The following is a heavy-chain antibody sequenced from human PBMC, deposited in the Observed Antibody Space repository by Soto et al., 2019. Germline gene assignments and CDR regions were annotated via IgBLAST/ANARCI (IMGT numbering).Heavy chain of an antibody. D-gene: IGHD5-18*01. V-gene: IGHV3-23*01. CDR1: GFTFSSYA. CDR3: EKGYTWASQNWLEP. J-gene: IGHJ5*02. Sequence: SLILSFASSGFTFSSYAIILVLQSPGKGLECVSAISGSGGSTYYADSVKGRLTISRDNSKNTLYLQMKSLRAEDTAVYYCEKGYTWASQNWLEPWGQGPLVNVYS. CDR2: ISGSGGST.